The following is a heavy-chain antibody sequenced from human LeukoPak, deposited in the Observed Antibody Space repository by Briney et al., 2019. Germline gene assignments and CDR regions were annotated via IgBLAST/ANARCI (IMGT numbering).Heavy chain of an antibody. J-gene: IGHJ4*02. Sequence: GGSLRLSCAASGFTFSSYGMHWVRQAPGKGLEWVAFIRYDGSNKYYADSVKGRFTISRDNSKNPLYLQMNSLRAEDTAVYYCAKDLWDYDSSGYQLPYDYWGQGALVTVSS. V-gene: IGHV3-30*02. CDR1: GFTFSSYG. CDR3: AKDLWDYDSSGYQLPYDY. CDR2: IRYDGSNK. D-gene: IGHD3-22*01.